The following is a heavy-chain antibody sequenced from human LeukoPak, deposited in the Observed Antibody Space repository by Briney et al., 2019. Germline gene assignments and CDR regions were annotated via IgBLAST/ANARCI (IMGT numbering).Heavy chain of an antibody. Sequence: ASVKVSCKASGYTFTSYDINWVRQAPGQGLEWMGWINPNSGGTNYAQKFQGRVTMTRDTSISTAYMELSRLRSDDTAVYYCAREEMMVVLALDMWGQGTMVTVSS. J-gene: IGHJ3*02. V-gene: IGHV1-2*02. D-gene: IGHD2-21*01. CDR3: AREEMMVVLALDM. CDR2: INPNSGGT. CDR1: GYTFTSYD.